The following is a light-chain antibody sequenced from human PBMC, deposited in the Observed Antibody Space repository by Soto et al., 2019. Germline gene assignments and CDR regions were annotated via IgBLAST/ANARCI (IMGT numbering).Light chain of an antibody. V-gene: IGLV2-14*03. CDR1: TRAVGGYNF. Sequence: QSVRTQPASGFGSPGQSITISCTGTTRAVGGYNFVSWYQQHPGKAPKLMIYEVSNRPSGVSNRFSGSKSGNTASLTISGLQPEDEADYYCSSYTTSSTVVFGTGTKVTVL. CDR2: EVS. J-gene: IGLJ1*01. CDR3: SSYTTSSTVV.